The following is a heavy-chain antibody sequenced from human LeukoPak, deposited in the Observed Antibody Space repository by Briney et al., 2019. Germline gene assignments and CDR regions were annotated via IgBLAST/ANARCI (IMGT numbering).Heavy chain of an antibody. Sequence: GGSLRLSCAASGFTFSGSAMHWVRQASGQGLEWVGRIRSKANSYATAYAASVKGRFTISRDKSKNTVYLQMNSLKTEDTAVYYCTRGLDYDFWSGYYRGGQGTLVTVSS. V-gene: IGHV3-73*01. CDR2: IRSKANSYAT. J-gene: IGHJ4*02. CDR3: TRGLDYDFWSGYYR. D-gene: IGHD3-3*01. CDR1: GFTFSGSA.